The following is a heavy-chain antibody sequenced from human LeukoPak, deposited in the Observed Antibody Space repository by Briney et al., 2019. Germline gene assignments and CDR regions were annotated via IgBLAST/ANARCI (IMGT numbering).Heavy chain of an antibody. J-gene: IGHJ6*04. CDR1: GFSFSSYE. CDR3: ARDGTPNYGTGWVYMDV. D-gene: IGHD6-25*01. V-gene: IGHV3-48*03. Sequence: TGGSLRLSCAASGFSFSSYEMNWVRQAPGKGLEWISYISASGAVTRYADSMEGRFTISRDNAKNSLYLEVNSLRGEDTAVYYCARDGTPNYGTGWVYMDVWGKGTTVTVSS. CDR2: ISASGAVT.